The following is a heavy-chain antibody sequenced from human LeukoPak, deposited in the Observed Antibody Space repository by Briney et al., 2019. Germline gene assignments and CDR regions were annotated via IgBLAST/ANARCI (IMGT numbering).Heavy chain of an antibody. V-gene: IGHV4-38-2*02. CDR2: IDHSGST. CDR1: GYSISSGYY. J-gene: IGHJ4*02. D-gene: IGHD3-10*01. CDR3: AREGVYYYGSGSYDYFDY. Sequence: SETLSLTCTVSGYSISSGYYWGWIRQPPGKGLEWTGSIDHSGSTYYNPSLKSRVTISVDTSKNQFSLKLSSVTAADTAVYYCAREGVYYYGSGSYDYFDYWGQGTLVTVSS.